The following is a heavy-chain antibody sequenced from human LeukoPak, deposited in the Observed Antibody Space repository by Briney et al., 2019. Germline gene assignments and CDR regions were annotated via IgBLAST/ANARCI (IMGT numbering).Heavy chain of an antibody. CDR1: GFTFSSYA. J-gene: IGHJ4*02. CDR3: AKYWVDTVLVPFDY. D-gene: IGHD5-18*01. CDR2: IIANGVNT. V-gene: IGHV3-23*01. Sequence: GGSLGLSCAASGFTFSSYAMSWVRQAPGKGLEWVSGIIANGVNTYYADSVQGRFTISRDNSKNTLYLQMNSLRAEDTAVYYCAKYWVDTVLVPFDYWGQGTLVTVSS.